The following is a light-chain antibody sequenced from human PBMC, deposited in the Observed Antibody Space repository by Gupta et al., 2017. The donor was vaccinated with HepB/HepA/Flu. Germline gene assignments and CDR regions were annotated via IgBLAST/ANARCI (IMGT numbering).Light chain of an antibody. V-gene: IGLV2-14*03. CDR1: ISDIGAYTF. J-gene: IGLJ2*01. Sequence: QSALTHPASVSASPGQSITINCTGTISDIGAYTFVSWSLRHPGKAPKLIIYDVSNRPTGVSNRFSGSKSGNTASLAISGLQSEDEADYYCSSYTCRLRGVLFGGGTKLTVL. CDR3: SSYTCRLRGVL. CDR2: DVS.